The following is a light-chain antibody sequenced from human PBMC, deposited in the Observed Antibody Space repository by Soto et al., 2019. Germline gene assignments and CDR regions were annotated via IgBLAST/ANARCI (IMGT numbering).Light chain of an antibody. CDR1: SGHSSYA. J-gene: IGLJ1*01. CDR2: LNSDGSH. Sequence: QLVLTQSPSASASLGASVKLTCTLSSGHSSYAIAWHQQQPEKGPRYLMKLNSDGSHSKGDGIPDRLSGSSSEAERYLTISSLQSEDEADYYFQTWGTGIRVFGTGTKLTVL. CDR3: QTWGTGIRV. V-gene: IGLV4-69*01.